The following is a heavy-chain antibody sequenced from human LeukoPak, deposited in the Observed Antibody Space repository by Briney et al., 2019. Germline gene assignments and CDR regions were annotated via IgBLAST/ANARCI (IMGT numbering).Heavy chain of an antibody. CDR2: IYPGDSDT. D-gene: IGHD6-13*01. Sequence: GESLKISCKGAGYSFTTYWIGWVRQMSGKGLEWMGIIYPGDSDTRYSPSFQGQVTISADKSISTAYLQWSSLKAPDTAMYYCARFPTDSSTLFDYWGQGTLVTVSS. CDR1: GYSFTTYW. CDR3: ARFPTDSSTLFDY. V-gene: IGHV5-51*01. J-gene: IGHJ4*02.